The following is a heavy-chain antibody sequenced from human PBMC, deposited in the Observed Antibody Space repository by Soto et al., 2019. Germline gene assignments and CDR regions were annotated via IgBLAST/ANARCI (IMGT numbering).Heavy chain of an antibody. CDR1: GFTFSDYY. CDR2: ISTSGRTI. CDR3: ARTVDTAMISYFFDY. D-gene: IGHD5-18*01. Sequence: PGGSLRLSCAASGFTFSDYYMNWIRQAPGKGLEWVSYISTSGRTIYSADPVKGRFTVSRDNAKNSLYLQMDGLRAEDTAVYYRARTVDTAMISYFFDYWGQGTLVTVSS. J-gene: IGHJ4*02. V-gene: IGHV3-11*01.